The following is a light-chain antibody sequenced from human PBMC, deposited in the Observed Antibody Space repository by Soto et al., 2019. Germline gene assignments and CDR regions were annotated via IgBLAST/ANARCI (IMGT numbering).Light chain of an antibody. CDR1: QSVSGY. Sequence: EIVLTQSPDTLSLSPGERATLSCRASQSVSGYLGWYQQKPGQAPRLLTYDASNRAYGVPARFRGCGSRTTFTLTIASLAPDVFAVYYCQQRSNWPYLTFGGGT. J-gene: IGKJ4*01. V-gene: IGKV3-11*01. CDR3: QQRSNWPYLT. CDR2: DAS.